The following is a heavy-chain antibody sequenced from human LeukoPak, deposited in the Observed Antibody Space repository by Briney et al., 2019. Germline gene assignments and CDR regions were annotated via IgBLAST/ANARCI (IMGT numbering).Heavy chain of an antibody. Sequence: SETLSLTCAVYGGSFSGYYWSWIRQPPGKGLEWIGEINHSGSTNYNPSLKSQVTISVDTSKNQFSLKLSSVTAADTAVYYCATYYYDSSGQMRGDYFDYWGQGTLVTVSS. CDR3: ATYYYDSSGQMRGDYFDY. CDR1: GGSFSGYY. V-gene: IGHV4-34*01. D-gene: IGHD3-22*01. CDR2: INHSGST. J-gene: IGHJ4*02.